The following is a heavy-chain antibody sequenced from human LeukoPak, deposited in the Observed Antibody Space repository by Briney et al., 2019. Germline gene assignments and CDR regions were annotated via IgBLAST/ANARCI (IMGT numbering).Heavy chain of an antibody. CDR3: ARHGKGVTYFYTFDI. V-gene: IGHV4-4*09. Sequence: SETLSLTCTVSGGSITSYYWSWIRQPPGEGLEGIGYIYASGGPNYNPSLKSRVTISVDTSKNQFSLKLSSVTAADTAVYYCARHGKGVTYFYTFDIWGQGTVVAVSS. CDR2: IYASGGP. D-gene: IGHD2/OR15-2a*01. J-gene: IGHJ3*02. CDR1: GGSITSYY.